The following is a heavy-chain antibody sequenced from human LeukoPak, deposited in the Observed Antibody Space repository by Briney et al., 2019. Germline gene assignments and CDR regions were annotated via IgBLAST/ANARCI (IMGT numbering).Heavy chain of an antibody. CDR1: GFTVSSAY. J-gene: IGHJ4*02. Sequence: GGSLRLSCAASGFTVSSAYISWVRQAPGKGLEWLSAIYSDGNTYYADSVKGRFTIFRDNSKSMLYLQMNSLRADDTAVYYCARAPSGWYFDSWGQGTLVTVSS. D-gene: IGHD6-19*01. CDR2: IYSDGNT. V-gene: IGHV3-53*01. CDR3: ARAPSGWYFDS.